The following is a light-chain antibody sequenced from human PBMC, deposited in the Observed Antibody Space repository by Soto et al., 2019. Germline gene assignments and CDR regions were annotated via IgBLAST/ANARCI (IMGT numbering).Light chain of an antibody. CDR3: QSYDKRLTAYV. CDR2: GNG. V-gene: IGLV1-40*01. CDR1: SSSIGAGYE. J-gene: IGLJ1*01. Sequence: QSVLTQPPSVSLAPGQRVTISCSGTSSSIGAGYEVHWYHQLPGTAPKLVVSGNGNRPSGVPDRLSASKSGTSASLAITGLQAEDEGHYNCQSYDKRLTAYVFGTGTKVTVL.